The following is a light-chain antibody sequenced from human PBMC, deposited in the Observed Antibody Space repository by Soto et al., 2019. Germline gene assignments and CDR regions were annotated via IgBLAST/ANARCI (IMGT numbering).Light chain of an antibody. CDR2: DVS. V-gene: IGLV2-14*01. J-gene: IGLJ2*01. Sequence: QSALTQPASVSGSPGQSITISCTGTSSDVGGYNYVSWYQQHPGKAPKLMMYDVSNRPSGVSNRFSGSKSGNTASLTISGLQAEDEADYYCSSYTSSSTPLFGGGTQLTVL. CDR1: SSDVGGYNY. CDR3: SSYTSSSTPL.